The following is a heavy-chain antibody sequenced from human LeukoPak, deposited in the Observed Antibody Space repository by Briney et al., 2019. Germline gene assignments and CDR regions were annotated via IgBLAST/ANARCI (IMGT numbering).Heavy chain of an antibody. CDR3: ARRVGGTPDY. CDR2: IGADGRSV. D-gene: IGHD1-26*01. V-gene: IGHV3-23*01. Sequence: PGGSLRLSCAASGFLITNDVMTWVPQALGRGLGWVSAIGADGRSVDYADTVKGRFSISRDNSKNTMFLQMNSLRVEDTALYYCARRVGGTPDYCGRGTLVTVSS. CDR1: GFLITNDV. J-gene: IGHJ4*02.